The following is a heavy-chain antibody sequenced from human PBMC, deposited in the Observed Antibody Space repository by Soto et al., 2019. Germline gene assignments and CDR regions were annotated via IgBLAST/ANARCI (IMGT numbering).Heavy chain of an antibody. Sequence: QVQLVESGGGVVQPGRSLRLSCAASGFTFSSYGMHWVRQAPGKGLEWVAVISYDGSNKYYADSVKGRFTISRDNSKNTLYLQMNSLRAEDTAVYYCASVPGIAVAGLFDYWGQGTLVTVSS. V-gene: IGHV3-30*03. CDR1: GFTFSSYG. J-gene: IGHJ4*02. CDR2: ISYDGSNK. CDR3: ASVPGIAVAGLFDY. D-gene: IGHD6-19*01.